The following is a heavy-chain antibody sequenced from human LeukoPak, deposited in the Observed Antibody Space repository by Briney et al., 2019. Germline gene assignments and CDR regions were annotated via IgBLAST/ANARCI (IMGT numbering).Heavy chain of an antibody. CDR1: GDSVSSNSVT. CDR3: ARGRRISGYYHWSPSTYYFDY. J-gene: IGHJ4*02. Sequence: SQTLSLTCAISGDSVSSNSVTWNWIRQSPSRGLEWLGRTYYRSTWYNDYAVSVRGRITVNPDTSKNQFSLKLSSVTAADTAVYYCARGRRISGYYHWSPSTYYFDYWGQGTLVTVSS. D-gene: IGHD3-22*01. CDR2: TYYRSTWYN. V-gene: IGHV6-1*01.